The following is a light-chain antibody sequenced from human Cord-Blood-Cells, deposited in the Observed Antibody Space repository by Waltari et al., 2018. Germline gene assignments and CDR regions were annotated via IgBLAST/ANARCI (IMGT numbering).Light chain of an antibody. CDR1: QGISSY. J-gene: IGKJ1*01. V-gene: IGKV1-8*01. CDR3: QQYYSYPWT. CDR2: AAS. Sequence: AIRLTQSPSSLSASTGASVTITCRASQGISSYLAWYQQKPGKAPKLLIYAASTLQSGVPSSFSGSGSGTDFTLTISCLQSEDFATYYCQQYYSYPWTFGQGTKVEIK.